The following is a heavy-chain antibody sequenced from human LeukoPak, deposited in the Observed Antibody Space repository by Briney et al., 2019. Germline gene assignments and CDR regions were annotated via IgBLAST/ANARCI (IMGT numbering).Heavy chain of an antibody. V-gene: IGHV3-23*01. CDR3: AKSTTKAHYYDSSGYPY. J-gene: IGHJ4*02. Sequence: GGSLRLSCAASGFTLSCYAMSWVRQAPGKGLEWVSAISGSGGSTYYADSVKGRFTISRDNSKNTLYLQVNSLRAEDTAVYYCAKSTTKAHYYDSSGYPYWGQGTLVTVSS. CDR2: ISGSGGST. CDR1: GFTLSCYA. D-gene: IGHD3-22*01.